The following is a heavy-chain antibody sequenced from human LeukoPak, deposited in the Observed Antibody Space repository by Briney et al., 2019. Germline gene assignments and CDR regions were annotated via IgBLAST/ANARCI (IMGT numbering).Heavy chain of an antibody. D-gene: IGHD3-22*01. J-gene: IGHJ4*02. CDR2: IYYSGST. V-gene: IGHV4-59*01. CDR1: GGSISSYY. CDR3: ARGYRYYDSSGYDAYFDY. Sequence: SETLSLTCTVSGGSISSYYWSWIRQPPGKGLEWIGYIYYSGSTNYNPSLKSRVTISVDTSKNQFSLKLSSVTAADTAVYYCARGYRYYDSSGYDAYFDYWGQGTLVTVSS.